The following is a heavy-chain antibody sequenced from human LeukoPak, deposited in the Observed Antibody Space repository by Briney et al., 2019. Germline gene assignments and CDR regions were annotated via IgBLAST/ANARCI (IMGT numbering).Heavy chain of an antibody. V-gene: IGHV3-74*01. CDR2: INEDGSAT. J-gene: IGHJ4*02. CDR1: GFTFSSNW. CDR3: VRDLGGRSGH. D-gene: IGHD1-26*01. Sequence: GGSLRLSCAASGFTFSSNWMHWVRQAPGKGLVWVSRINEDGSATNYADSVKGRSTIFRDNAKNTLYLQMNSLRAEDTAVYYCVRDLGGRSGHWGQGTLVTVYS.